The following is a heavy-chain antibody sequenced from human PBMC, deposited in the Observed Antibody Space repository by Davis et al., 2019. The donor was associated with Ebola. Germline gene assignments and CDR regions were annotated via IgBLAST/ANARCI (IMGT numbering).Heavy chain of an antibody. CDR2: ISAYNGNT. D-gene: IGHD2-2*01. J-gene: IGHJ5*02. Sequence: ASVKVSCKASGYTFTSYGISWVRQAPGQGLEWMGWISAYNGNTNYAQKLQGRVTMTTDTSTSTAYMELRSLRSDDTAVYYCARDRGSTSYNPAMFDPWGQGTLVTVSS. CDR3: ARDRGSTSYNPAMFDP. V-gene: IGHV1-18*01. CDR1: GYTFTSYG.